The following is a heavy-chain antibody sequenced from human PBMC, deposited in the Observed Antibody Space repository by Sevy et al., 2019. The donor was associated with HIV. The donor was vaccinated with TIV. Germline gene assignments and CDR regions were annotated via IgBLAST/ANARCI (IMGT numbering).Heavy chain of an antibody. Sequence: SETLSLTCTVSGGSISSGDYYWSWIRQPAGKGLEWIGHIFTSGSTNYNPSLKSRVTISVDTSKNQFSLKLSSVTVADTAMYYCARDGGGSSGWYDNFDYWGQGTLVTVSS. CDR3: ARDGGGSSGWYDNFDY. V-gene: IGHV4-61*09. CDR2: IFTSGST. CDR1: GGSISSGDYY. D-gene: IGHD6-19*01. J-gene: IGHJ4*02.